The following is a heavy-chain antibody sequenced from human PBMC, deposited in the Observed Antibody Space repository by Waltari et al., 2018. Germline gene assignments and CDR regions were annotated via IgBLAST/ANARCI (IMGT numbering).Heavy chain of an antibody. J-gene: IGHJ4*02. Sequence: EVQLVESGGGLVQPGGSLRLSCAASGFTFSSYWMGWVRQAPGKGLEWVANIKQDGSEKYYVDSVKGRFTISRDNAKNSLYLQMNSLRAEDTAVYYCARDRKRYSYAHDYWGQGTLVTVSS. CDR3: ARDRKRYSYAHDY. CDR2: IKQDGSEK. V-gene: IGHV3-7*01. D-gene: IGHD5-18*01. CDR1: GFTFSSYW.